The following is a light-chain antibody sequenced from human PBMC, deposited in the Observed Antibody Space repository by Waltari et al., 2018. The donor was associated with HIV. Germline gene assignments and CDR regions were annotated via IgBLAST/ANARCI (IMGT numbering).Light chain of an antibody. Sequence: DILMTESTVSLALALGERAYINCQSRRRIVYSSQKKNYLAWYQQKPGQPPKLLIYWASTRQSGVPDRFSGSGSGTDFTLTISSLQAEDVAVYYCQQYYSSPYTFGQGTKLEIK. J-gene: IGKJ2*01. CDR2: WAS. V-gene: IGKV4-1*01. CDR3: QQYYSSPYT. CDR1: RRIVYSSQKKNY.